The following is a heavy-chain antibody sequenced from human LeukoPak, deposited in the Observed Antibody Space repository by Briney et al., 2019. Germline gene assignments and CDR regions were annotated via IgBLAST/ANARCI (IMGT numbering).Heavy chain of an antibody. V-gene: IGHV3-21*01. CDR2: ISSSSSYI. CDR3: ARRSITVDGGLDY. D-gene: IGHD3-3*01. Sequence: GGSLRLSCAASGLTFSSYSMNWVRQAPGKGLEWVSSISSSSSYIYYADSVKGRFTISRDNAKNSLYLQMNSLRAEDTAVYYCARRSITVDGGLDYWGQGTLVTVSS. J-gene: IGHJ4*02. CDR1: GLTFSSYS.